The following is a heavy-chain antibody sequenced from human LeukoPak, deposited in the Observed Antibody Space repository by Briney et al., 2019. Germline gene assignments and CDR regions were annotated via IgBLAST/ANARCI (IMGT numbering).Heavy chain of an antibody. CDR3: VIIYVSNDFDY. CDR1: GFTFSSYA. V-gene: IGHV3-64D*06. CDR2: ISINGGST. J-gene: IGHJ4*02. Sequence: GGPLRLSCSASGFTFSSYAMHWVRKAPGKGLEYVSAISINGGSTYYADSVKGRFIISRDNSKNTLYLQMSSLRAEATAVEYCVIIYVSNDFDYWGQGTLVTVSS. D-gene: IGHD1-1*01.